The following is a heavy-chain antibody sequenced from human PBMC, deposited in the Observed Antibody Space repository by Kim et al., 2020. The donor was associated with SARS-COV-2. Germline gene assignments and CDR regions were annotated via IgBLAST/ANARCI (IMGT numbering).Heavy chain of an antibody. CDR3: ARLPRAAAGVDP. CDR2: IYYSGST. J-gene: IGHJ5*02. V-gene: IGHV4-59*08. D-gene: IGHD6-13*01. Sequence: SETLSLTCTVSGGSISSYYWSWIRQPPGKGLEWIGYIYYSGSTNYNPSLKSRVTISVDTSKNQFSLKLSSVTAADTAVYYCARLPRAAAGVDPWGQGTLVTVSS. CDR1: GGSISSYY.